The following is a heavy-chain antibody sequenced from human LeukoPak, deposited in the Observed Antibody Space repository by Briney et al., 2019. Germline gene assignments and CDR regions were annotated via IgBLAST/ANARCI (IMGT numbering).Heavy chain of an antibody. CDR3: AKDQAQVPWFGELLAPMTFDY. D-gene: IGHD3-10*01. V-gene: IGHV3-30*04. CDR1: GFTFSSYA. J-gene: IGHJ4*02. CDR2: ISYDGSNK. Sequence: PGRSLRLSCAASGFTFSSYAMHWVRQAPGKGLEWVAVISYDGSNKYYADSVKGRFTISRDNSKNTLYLQMNSLRAEDTAVYYCAKDQAQVPWFGELLAPMTFDYWGQGTLVTVSS.